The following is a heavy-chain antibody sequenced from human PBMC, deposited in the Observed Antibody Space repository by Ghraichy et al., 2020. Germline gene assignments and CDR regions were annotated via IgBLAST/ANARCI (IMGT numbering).Heavy chain of an antibody. D-gene: IGHD4-17*01. CDR2: IRYDGSNK. CDR3: AKDVGPYGDYDTVFDY. V-gene: IGHV3-30*02. CDR1: GFTFSSYG. J-gene: IGHJ4*02. Sequence: GGSLRLSCAASGFTFSSYGMHWVRQAPGKGLEWVAFIRYDGSNKYYADSVKGRFTISRDNSKNTLYLQMNSLRAEDTAVYYCAKDVGPYGDYDTVFDYWGQGTLVTVSS.